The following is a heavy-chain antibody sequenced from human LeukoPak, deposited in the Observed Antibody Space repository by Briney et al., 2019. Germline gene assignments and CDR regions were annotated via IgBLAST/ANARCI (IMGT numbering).Heavy chain of an antibody. V-gene: IGHV1-2*02. CDR3: ARLSSSSWYNPIFDY. D-gene: IGHD6-13*01. J-gene: IGHJ4*02. CDR1: GYTFTDYY. Sequence: ASVKVSCKASGYTFTDYYMHWVRQAPGQGLEWMGWINPNSGGTNYAQKFQGRVTTTRDTSISTAYMELSRLRSDDTAVYYCARLSSSSWYNPIFDYWGQGTLVTVSS. CDR2: INPNSGGT.